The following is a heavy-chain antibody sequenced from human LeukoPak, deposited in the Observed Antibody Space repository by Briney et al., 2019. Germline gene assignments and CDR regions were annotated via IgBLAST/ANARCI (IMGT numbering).Heavy chain of an antibody. CDR3: ARARPTYSGYDYIDY. J-gene: IGHJ4*02. D-gene: IGHD5-12*01. V-gene: IGHV4-38-2*02. CDR1: GYSISSGYY. CDR2: IYHSGST. Sequence: PSETLSLTCTVSGYSISSGYYWGWIRQPPGKGLEWIGSIYHSGSTYYNPSLKSRVTISVDTSKNQFSLKLSSVTAADTAVYYCARARPTYSGYDYIDYWGQGTLVTVSS.